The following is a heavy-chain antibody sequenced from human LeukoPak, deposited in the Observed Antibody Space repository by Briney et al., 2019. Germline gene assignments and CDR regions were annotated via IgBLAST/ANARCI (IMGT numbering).Heavy chain of an antibody. CDR1: GFTFSSYA. D-gene: IGHD4-17*01. V-gene: IGHV3-23*01. CDR3: AKDGAGDYGDYAYFDY. J-gene: IGHJ4*02. Sequence: GGSLRLSCAASGFTFSSYAMSWVRQAPGKGLEWVSAISGSGGSTYYADSVKGRSTISRDNSKNTLYLQMNSLRAEDTAVYYCAKDGAGDYGDYAYFDYWGQGTLVTVSS. CDR2: ISGSGGST.